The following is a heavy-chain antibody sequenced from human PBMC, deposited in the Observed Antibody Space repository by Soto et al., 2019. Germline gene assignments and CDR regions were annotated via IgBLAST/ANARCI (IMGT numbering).Heavy chain of an antibody. CDR1: GGSISSYY. V-gene: IGHV4-59*01. CDR3: ARDPGSGSYYGWFDP. J-gene: IGHJ5*02. Sequence: SETLSLTCTVSGGSISSYYWSWIRQPPGKGLEWIGYIYYSGSTNYNPSLKSRVTISVDTSKNQFSLKLSSVTAADTAVYYCARDPGSGSYYGWFDPWGKGTPVTVYS. D-gene: IGHD3-10*01. CDR2: IYYSGST.